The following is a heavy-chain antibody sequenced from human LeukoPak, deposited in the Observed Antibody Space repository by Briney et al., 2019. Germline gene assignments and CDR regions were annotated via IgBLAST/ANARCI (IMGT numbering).Heavy chain of an antibody. CDR3: ARAKITAADIDRPFDP. Sequence: KTSETLSLTCTVSGGSISTYYWSWIRQPPGKGLEWIGYIYYSGSTNYNPSLKSRVTISVDTSKNQFSLKLSSVTAADTALYYCARAKITAADIDRPFDPWGQGTLVTVSS. V-gene: IGHV4-59*01. CDR1: GGSISTYY. J-gene: IGHJ5*02. D-gene: IGHD6-13*01. CDR2: IYYSGST.